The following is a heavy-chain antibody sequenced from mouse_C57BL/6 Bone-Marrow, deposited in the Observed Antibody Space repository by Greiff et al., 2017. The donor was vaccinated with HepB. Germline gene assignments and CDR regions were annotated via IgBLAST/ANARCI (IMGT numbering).Heavy chain of an antibody. V-gene: IGHV1-54*01. Sequence: QVQLQQSGAELVRPGTSVKVSCKASGYAFTNYLIEWVKQRPGQGLEWIGVINPGSGGTNYNEKFKGKATLTADKSSSTAYMQLSSLTSEDSAVYFCAENYFAMDYWGQGTSVTVSS. J-gene: IGHJ4*01. CDR1: GYAFTNYL. CDR2: INPGSGGT. CDR3: AENYFAMDY.